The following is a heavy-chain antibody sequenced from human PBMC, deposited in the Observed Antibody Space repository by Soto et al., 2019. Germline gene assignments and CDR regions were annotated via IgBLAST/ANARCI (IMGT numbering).Heavy chain of an antibody. V-gene: IGHV1-69*13. Sequence: SVKVSCKASGGTFNSYAISWVRQAPGQGLEWMGGIIPMFGTTNYAQKFQGRVAITADESTGTAFMELSSLRSEDTAMYYCARDPDDHSIRPNDLDVWGQGTTATVSS. CDR3: ARDPDDHSIRPNDLDV. J-gene: IGHJ6*02. CDR2: IIPMFGTT. CDR1: GGTFNSYA. D-gene: IGHD1-1*01.